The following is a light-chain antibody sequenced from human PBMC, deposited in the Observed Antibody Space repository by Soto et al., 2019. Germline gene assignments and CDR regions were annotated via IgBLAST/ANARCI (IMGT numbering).Light chain of an antibody. Sequence: DVRTTQSHSTLSASVGDRVTITCRASQSISSWLAWYQQKPGKAPKLLIYKASSLESGVPSRFSGSGSGTDFTLTISSLQPEDFATYYCQQSYSIPITFGQGTRLEIK. J-gene: IGKJ5*01. CDR2: KAS. CDR3: QQSYSIPIT. V-gene: IGKV1-5*03. CDR1: QSISSW.